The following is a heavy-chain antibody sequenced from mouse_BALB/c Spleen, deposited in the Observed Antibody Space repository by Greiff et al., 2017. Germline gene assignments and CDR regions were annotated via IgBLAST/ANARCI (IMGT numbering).Heavy chain of an antibody. CDR2: ISYSGST. CDR3: ARGGYGNYFAY. V-gene: IGHV3-2*02. Sequence: VQLKESGPGLVKPSQSLSLTCTVTGYSITSDYAWNWIRQFPGNKLEWMGYISYSGSTSYNPSLKSRISITRDTSKNQFFLQLNSVTTEDTATYYCARGGYGNYFAYWGQGTLVTVSA. CDR1: GYSITSDYA. J-gene: IGHJ3*01. D-gene: IGHD2-1*01.